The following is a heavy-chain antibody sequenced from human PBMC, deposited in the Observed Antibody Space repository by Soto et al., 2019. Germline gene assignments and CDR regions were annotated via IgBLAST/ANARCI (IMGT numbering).Heavy chain of an antibody. J-gene: IGHJ5*02. D-gene: IGHD1-1*01. CDR2: IYYSGST. V-gene: IGHV4-61*08. CDR3: ARLGDDLQS. CDR1: GVSVSSGDYY. Sequence: QVQLQESGPGLVKPSDTLSLTCTVSGVSVSSGDYYWTWIRQPPGKGLEWIGYIYYSGSTNYNPSLKSRVTISVDTSKNLFSLKLSSVTAADSAVYYCARLGDDLQSWGQGTLVTVSS.